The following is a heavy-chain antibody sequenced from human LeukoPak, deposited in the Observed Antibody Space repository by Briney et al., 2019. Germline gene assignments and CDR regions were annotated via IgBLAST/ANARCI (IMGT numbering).Heavy chain of an antibody. V-gene: IGHV3-23*01. CDR1: GFTFSSYA. J-gene: IGHJ4*02. Sequence: GESLRLSCAASGFTFSSYAMGWVRQAPGKGLEWVSALNLGSTNTYYADSVRGRFTISRDNSRNTLYLQMNSLRAEDTALYYCAKCSSNNCLFDYWGQGTLVTVSS. D-gene: IGHD2-2*01. CDR3: AKCSSNNCLFDY. CDR2: LNLGSTNT.